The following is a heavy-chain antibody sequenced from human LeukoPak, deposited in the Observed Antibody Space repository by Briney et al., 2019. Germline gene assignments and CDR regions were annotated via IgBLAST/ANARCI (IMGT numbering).Heavy chain of an antibody. CDR1: GHTFTVYY. J-gene: IGHJ4*02. CDR3: ARGVDILTGYYDADY. CDR2: INPNSGGT. D-gene: IGHD3-9*01. Sequence: ASVKVSSKPSGHTFTVYYMHWVRQAPEPGLGRMGWINPNSGGTNYAQKFQGRVTMTRDTSISTAYMELSRLRSDDTAVYYCARGVDILTGYYDADYWGQGTLVTVSS. V-gene: IGHV1-2*02.